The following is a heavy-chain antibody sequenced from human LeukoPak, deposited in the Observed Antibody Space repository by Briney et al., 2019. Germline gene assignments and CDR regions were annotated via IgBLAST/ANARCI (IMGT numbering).Heavy chain of an antibody. V-gene: IGHV1-2*02. CDR2: INPNSGGT. CDR3: ARDWGYSSSWYIGYYYYGMDV. D-gene: IGHD6-13*01. Sequence: ASVKVSCKASGYTFTGYYMHWVRQAPGQGLEWMGWINPNSGGTNYAQKFQGRVTMTRNTSISTAYMELSSLRSEDTAVYYCARDWGYSSSWYIGYYYYGMDVWGQGTTVTVSS. J-gene: IGHJ6*02. CDR1: GYTFTGYY.